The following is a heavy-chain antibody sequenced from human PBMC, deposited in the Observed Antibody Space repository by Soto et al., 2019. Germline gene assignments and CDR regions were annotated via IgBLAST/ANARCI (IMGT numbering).Heavy chain of an antibody. Sequence: GGSLRLSCVGSGFTSGFIFSTYAMSWVRQAPGKGLEWVADISNSGAYTYYADSVKGRFTISRDNSNNILSLQMNSLRVEDTAIYYCTRRPDAFDIWGQGTMVTVSS. J-gene: IGHJ3*02. CDR1: GFTSGFIFSTYA. D-gene: IGHD6-6*01. CDR3: TRRPDAFDI. CDR2: ISNSGAYT. V-gene: IGHV3-23*01.